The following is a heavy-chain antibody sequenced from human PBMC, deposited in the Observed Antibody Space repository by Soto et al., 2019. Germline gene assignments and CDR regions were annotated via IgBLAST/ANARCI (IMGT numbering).Heavy chain of an antibody. Sequence: ASVKVSCKASGYSFTSLDINWVRQTAGQGLEWMGWMEPSTGRTGYAQKFQGRVTMTRDTSINTAYMELTTLTSDDTAFYYCARGVSAGVDYWGRGTMVTVSS. V-gene: IGHV1-8*01. D-gene: IGHD1-26*01. CDR3: ARGVSAGVDY. J-gene: IGHJ4*03. CDR2: MEPSTGRT. CDR1: GYSFTSLD.